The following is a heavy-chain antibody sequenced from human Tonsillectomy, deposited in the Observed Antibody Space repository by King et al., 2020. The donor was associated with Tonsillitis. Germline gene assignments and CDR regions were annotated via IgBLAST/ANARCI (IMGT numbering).Heavy chain of an antibody. J-gene: IGHJ4*02. CDR3: ARAGATMVRGVIVSPFDY. CDR1: GYTFTSYY. CDR2: INPSGGST. D-gene: IGHD3-10*01. Sequence: QLVQSGAEVKRPGASVKVSCKASGYTFTSYYIHWVRQAPGQGLEWMGIINPSGGSTSYAQKFQGRVTMTRDTYTSTVKMELRSLKSDDTAVYYCARAGATMVRGVIVSPFDYWGQGTLVTVSS. V-gene: IGHV1-46*01.